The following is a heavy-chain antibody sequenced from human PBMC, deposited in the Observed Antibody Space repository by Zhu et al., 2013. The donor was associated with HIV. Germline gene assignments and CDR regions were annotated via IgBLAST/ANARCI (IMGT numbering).Heavy chain of an antibody. CDR2: INPSGGST. Sequence: QVQVVQSGAEVKRPGASVKISCKASGYTFTDYYMHWVRQAPGQGLEWMGIINPSGGSTSYAQKFQGRVTMTRDTSTSTVYMELSSLRSEDTAVYYCARDIVVVVAASPTVGSSYAFDIWGQGTMVTVSS. CDR3: ARDIVVVVAASPTVGSSYAFDI. V-gene: IGHV1-46*01. J-gene: IGHJ3*02. CDR1: GYTFTDYY. D-gene: IGHD2-15*01.